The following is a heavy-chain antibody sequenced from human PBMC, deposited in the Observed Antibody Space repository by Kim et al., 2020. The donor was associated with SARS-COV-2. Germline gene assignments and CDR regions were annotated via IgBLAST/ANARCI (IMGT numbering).Heavy chain of an antibody. V-gene: IGHV4-4*07. Sequence: SETLSLTCTVSGGSINTYIWTWIRQPAGKGLEWIGRIYTSGNTNYNPSLKTRVTISLDTSKTHFSLKLSSVTAAATAVSYCARDALNGDHDYYYHGMDVWGQGATVTVSS. CDR1: GGSINTYI. J-gene: IGHJ6*02. CDR2: IYTSGNT. CDR3: ARDALNGDHDYYYHGMDV.